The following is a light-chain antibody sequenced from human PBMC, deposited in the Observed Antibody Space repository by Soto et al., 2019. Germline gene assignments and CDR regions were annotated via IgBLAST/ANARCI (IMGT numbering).Light chain of an antibody. CDR2: DDS. J-gene: IGLJ2*01. CDR3: QVWDSSTDHPI. Sequence: SYELTQPPSVSVAPGQPDRITCGGNAVGSKSVHWYQQRPGQAPVLVVYDDSARPSGIPERFSGSKSGNTATLAISRVEGVDEANYYCQVWDSSTDHPIFCGGTKLTVL. CDR1: AVGSKS. V-gene: IGLV3-21*02.